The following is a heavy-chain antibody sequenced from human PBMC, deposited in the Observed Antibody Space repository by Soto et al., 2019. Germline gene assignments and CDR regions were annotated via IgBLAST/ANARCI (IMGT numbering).Heavy chain of an antibody. V-gene: IGHV1-46*01. D-gene: IGHD2-21*01. CDR1: GYISSHYY. J-gene: IGHJ4*02. CDR3: AESRLQGDF. Sequence: QVQLVQSGAEGKKPGSSVQASCKASGYISSHYYIHWVRQAPGQGLDWMAIINPNGGSTNYAQKFQGRDTDTREADTSTVSMWLKSIGSAAKAGYFCAESRLQGDFGGLGTVVTISS. CDR2: INPNGGST.